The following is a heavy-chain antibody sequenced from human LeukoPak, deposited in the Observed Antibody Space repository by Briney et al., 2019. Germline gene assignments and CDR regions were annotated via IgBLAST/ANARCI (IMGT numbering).Heavy chain of an antibody. CDR2: INHSGTT. Sequence: SETLSLTCAVSGDSISNTKWWSWVRQPPGKGLEWIGEINHSGTTHFNPSLKSRVTISVDTSKNQFSLKLSSVTAADTAVYYCARGRNYYGSGSYYLYYYYYYYMDVWGKGTTVTVSS. CDR1: GDSISNTKW. D-gene: IGHD3-10*01. V-gene: IGHV4-4*02. J-gene: IGHJ6*03. CDR3: ARGRNYYGSGSYYLYYYYYYYMDV.